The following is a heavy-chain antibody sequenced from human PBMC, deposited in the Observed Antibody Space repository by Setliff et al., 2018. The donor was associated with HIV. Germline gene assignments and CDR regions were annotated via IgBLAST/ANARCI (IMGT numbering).Heavy chain of an antibody. D-gene: IGHD6-6*01. CDR3: ARGLEYSTSSPFDY. Sequence: SVKVSCKASGGTFSTYGLSWVRQAPGQGLEWMGGIIPLFDTSNYAQNFQGRVTITADESTSTGYMELSSLRSEDTAVYYCARGLEYSTSSPFDYWGQGTLVTVS. J-gene: IGHJ4*02. CDR2: IIPLFDTS. CDR1: GGTFSTYG. V-gene: IGHV1-69*13.